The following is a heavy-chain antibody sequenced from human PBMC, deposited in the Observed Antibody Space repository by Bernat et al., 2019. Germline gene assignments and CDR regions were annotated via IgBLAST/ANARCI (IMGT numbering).Heavy chain of an antibody. Sequence: VQLQQWGAGLLKPSETLSLTCAVYGGSFSGYYWSWIRQPPGKGLEWVSAISGSGGSTYYADYVKGRFTISRDNSKNTLYLQMNSLRAEDTAVYYCAKAPRDLQQLVPFDYWGQGTLVTVSS. CDR2: ISGSGGST. J-gene: IGHJ4*02. CDR3: AKAPRDLQQLVPFDY. V-gene: IGHV3-23*01. D-gene: IGHD6-13*01. CDR1: GGSFSGYY.